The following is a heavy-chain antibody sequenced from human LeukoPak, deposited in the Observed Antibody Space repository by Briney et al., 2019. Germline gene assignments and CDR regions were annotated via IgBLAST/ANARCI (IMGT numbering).Heavy chain of an antibody. Sequence: PGESLKISCKGSGYSFLSYWIAWVRQMPGKGLEWMGIIYPGDSDTRYSPSFQGQVTISADKSISTAYLQWSSLKASDTAMYYCARVGVVVVPTALDWYFDLWGRGTLVTVSS. CDR1: GYSFLSYW. CDR2: IYPGDSDT. D-gene: IGHD2-2*01. V-gene: IGHV5-51*01. J-gene: IGHJ2*01. CDR3: ARVGVVVVPTALDWYFDL.